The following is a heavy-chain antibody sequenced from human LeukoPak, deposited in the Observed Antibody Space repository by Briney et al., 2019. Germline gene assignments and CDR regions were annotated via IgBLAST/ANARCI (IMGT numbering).Heavy chain of an antibody. CDR3: AKVGGCSGGSCSGAFDI. D-gene: IGHD2-15*01. CDR1: GFTFSSYG. CDR2: IRYDGSNK. Sequence: PGGSLRLSCAASGFTFSSYGMHWVRQAPGKGLEWVAFIRYDGSNKYYADSVKGRFTISRDNSKNTLYLQMNSLRAEDTAVYYCAKVGGCSGGSCSGAFDIWGQGAMVTVSS. V-gene: IGHV3-30*02. J-gene: IGHJ3*02.